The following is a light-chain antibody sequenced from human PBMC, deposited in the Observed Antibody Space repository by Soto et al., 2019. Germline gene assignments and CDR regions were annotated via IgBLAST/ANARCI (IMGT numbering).Light chain of an antibody. CDR2: EAS. Sequence: DIHMTQSPSTLSASVGDRVTITCRASQNINSWLAWYQQKPGKAPKLLIYEASSLEKGVPARFGGSGSGTEFTLTISSLQPDDFATYYCQQYNRLTFGGGTKVDIK. CDR1: QNINSW. J-gene: IGKJ4*01. V-gene: IGKV1-5*03. CDR3: QQYNRLT.